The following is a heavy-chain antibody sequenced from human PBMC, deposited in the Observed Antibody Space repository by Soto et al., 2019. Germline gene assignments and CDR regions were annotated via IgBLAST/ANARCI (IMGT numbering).Heavy chain of an antibody. Sequence: SVKVSCKASGGTFSSYAISWVRQAPGQGLEWMGGIIPIFGTANYAQKFQGRVTITADESTSTAYMELSSPRSEDTAVYYCARLGYCTNGVCYNDYWGQGTLVTVSS. D-gene: IGHD2-8*01. CDR2: IIPIFGTA. CDR1: GGTFSSYA. J-gene: IGHJ4*02. V-gene: IGHV1-69*13. CDR3: ARLGYCTNGVCYNDY.